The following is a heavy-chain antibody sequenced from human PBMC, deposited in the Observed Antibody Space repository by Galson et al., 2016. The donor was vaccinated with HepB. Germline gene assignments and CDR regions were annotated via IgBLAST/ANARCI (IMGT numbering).Heavy chain of an antibody. CDR1: AYTFTAYY. D-gene: IGHD2-21*02. J-gene: IGHJ4*02. CDR2: INPHRGAT. V-gene: IGHV1-2*02. Sequence: SCKASAYTFTAYYLHWVRQAPGQGLEWMGWINPHRGATNYAKKFQGRVTMTRDTSINTATVDLRSLRSDDTAIYYCAKDQCSGGDCFTTFDNWGQGTLVIVSS. CDR3: AKDQCSGGDCFTTFDN.